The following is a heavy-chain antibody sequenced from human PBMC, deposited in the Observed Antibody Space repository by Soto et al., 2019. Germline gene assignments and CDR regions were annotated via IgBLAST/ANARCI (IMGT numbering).Heavy chain of an antibody. D-gene: IGHD6-13*01. CDR2: IYYSGST. CDR3: ASSFGVAAAGPFDY. CDR1: GGSISSGGYY. V-gene: IGHV4-31*03. Sequence: QVQLQESGPGLVKPSQTLSLTCTVSGGSISSGGYYWSWIRQHPGKGLEWIGYIYYSGSTYYNPSLXXXVXXSVDTSKNQFSLKLSSVTAADTAVYYCASSFGVAAAGPFDYWGQGTLVTVSS. J-gene: IGHJ4*02.